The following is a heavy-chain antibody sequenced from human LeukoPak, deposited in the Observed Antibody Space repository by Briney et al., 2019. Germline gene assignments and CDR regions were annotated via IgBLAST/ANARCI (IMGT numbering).Heavy chain of an antibody. D-gene: IGHD1-7*01. Sequence: GGSLRLSCAASGLTFSNYAMSWVRQAPGKGLEWVSAISGSGGSTYYPDSVKGRFTISRDNSKNTLYLQMNSLRAEDTAVYYCAKDSGYNWNYEDYWGQGTLVTVSS. CDR1: GLTFSNYA. V-gene: IGHV3-23*01. CDR2: ISGSGGST. J-gene: IGHJ4*02. CDR3: AKDSGYNWNYEDY.